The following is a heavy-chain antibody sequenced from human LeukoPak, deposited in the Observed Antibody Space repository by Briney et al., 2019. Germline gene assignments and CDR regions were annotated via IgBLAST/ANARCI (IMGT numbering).Heavy chain of an antibody. CDR1: GGSFSGYY. D-gene: IGHD3-10*01. V-gene: IGHV4-34*01. J-gene: IGHJ4*02. CDR3: ASRAYGSGSYSFDY. CDR2: INHSGST. Sequence: PSETLSLTCAVYGGSFSGYYWSWIRQPPGKGLEWIGEINHSGSTNYNPSLKSRVTISVDTSKNQFSLKLSSVTAADTAVYYCASRAYGSGSYSFDYWGQGTLVTVSS.